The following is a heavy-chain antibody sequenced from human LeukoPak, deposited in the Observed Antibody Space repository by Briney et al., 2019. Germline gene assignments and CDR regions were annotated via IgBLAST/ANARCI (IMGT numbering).Heavy chain of an antibody. CDR2: SSPCAGTT. J-gene: IGHJ3*02. CDR1: GYIFTIYY. CDR3: VRTRGLAPHDAFDI. D-gene: IGHD6-13*01. Sequence: ASVKVSCKASGYIFTIYYIHWVRQAPGQGLEWMGISSPCAGTTKYAQNFQGRVTMTTDISTSTLYMEVSSLRSEDTDVYYCVRTRGLAPHDAFDIWGQGTMITVSS. V-gene: IGHV1-46*01.